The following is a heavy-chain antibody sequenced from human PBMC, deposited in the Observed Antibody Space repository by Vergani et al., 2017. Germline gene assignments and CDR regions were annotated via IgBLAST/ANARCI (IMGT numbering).Heavy chain of an antibody. CDR2: ISYDGNKK. V-gene: IGHV3-30*03. CDR3: ARDFLTRVTTLDYYYMGV. Sequence: QVQLVESGGGEVQPGRSLRLSCSAAGFPFSDYGVHWVRQAPGKGLEWVSVISYDGNKKNYADSVKGRFTISRDNSKNTLYLEMNALRAEDTAVYYCARDFLTRVTTLDYYYMGVWGKGTTVTVFS. J-gene: IGHJ6*03. D-gene: IGHD1-1*01. CDR1: GFPFSDYG.